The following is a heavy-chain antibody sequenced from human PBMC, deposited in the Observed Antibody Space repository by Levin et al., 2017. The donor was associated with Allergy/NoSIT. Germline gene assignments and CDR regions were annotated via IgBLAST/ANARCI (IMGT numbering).Heavy chain of an antibody. Sequence: GGSLRLSCAASGFTFSDYYMSWIRQAPGKGLEWVSYISSSDSAVYYADSVKGRFTISRDNAENSLFLQMYSLRADDTAVYYCARGPRASGNYYNYWGQGTLVTVSS. CDR1: GFTFSDYY. V-gene: IGHV3-11*01. D-gene: IGHD1-26*01. J-gene: IGHJ4*02. CDR2: ISSSDSAV. CDR3: ARGPRASGNYYNY.